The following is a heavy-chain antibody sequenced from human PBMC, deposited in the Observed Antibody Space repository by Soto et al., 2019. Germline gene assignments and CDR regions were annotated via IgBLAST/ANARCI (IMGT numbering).Heavy chain of an antibody. CDR3: ARGGGQHDYGDYSWFDP. Sequence: QVQLVQSGAEVKKPGASVKVSCKASGYTFTSYDINWVRQATGQGLEWMGWMNPNSGNTGYAQKFQGRVTMTRNTSISTAYMELSSLRTEDTAVYYCARGGGQHDYGDYSWFDPWGQGTLVTVSS. CDR1: GYTFTSYD. V-gene: IGHV1-8*01. J-gene: IGHJ5*02. CDR2: MNPNSGNT. D-gene: IGHD4-17*01.